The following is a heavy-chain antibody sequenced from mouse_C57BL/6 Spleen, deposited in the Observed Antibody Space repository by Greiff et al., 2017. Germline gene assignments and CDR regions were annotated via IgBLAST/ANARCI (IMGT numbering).Heavy chain of an antibody. CDR2: ISYDGSN. CDR1: GYSITSGYY. D-gene: IGHD2-4*01. J-gene: IGHJ2*01. V-gene: IGHV3-6*01. Sequence: EVQLQESGPGLVKPSQSLSLTCSVTGYSITSGYYWNWIRQFPGNKLEWMGYISYDGSNNYNPSLKNRISITRDTAKNQFFLKLNSVTTEDTATYYCAREEDYDGHYFDYWGQGTTLTVSS. CDR3: AREEDYDGHYFDY.